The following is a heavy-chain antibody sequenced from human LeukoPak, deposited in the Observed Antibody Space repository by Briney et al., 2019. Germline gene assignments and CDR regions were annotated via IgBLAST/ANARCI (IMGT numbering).Heavy chain of an antibody. CDR3: ARAYGGNSA. J-gene: IGHJ5*02. CDR1: GGSFSGYY. CDR2: INHSGST. V-gene: IGHV4-34*01. D-gene: IGHD4-17*01. Sequence: PSETQSLTCAVYGGSFSGYYWSWIRQPPGKGLEWIGEINHSGSTNYNPSLKSRVTISVDTSKNQFSLKLSSVTAADTAVYYCARAYGGNSAWGQGTLVTVSS.